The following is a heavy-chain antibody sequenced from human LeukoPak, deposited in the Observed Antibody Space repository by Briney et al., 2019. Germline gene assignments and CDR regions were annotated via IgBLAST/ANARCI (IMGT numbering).Heavy chain of an antibody. D-gene: IGHD3-10*01. CDR1: GFTFSNAW. CDR3: TTEVARFEDKVGY. J-gene: IGHJ4*02. Sequence: GGSLRLSCAASGFTFSNAWMSWVRQAPGKGLEWVGRIKSKSDGGTIDYAAPVKGRFTISRDDSKNTLYLQMNSLKTEDTGVYYCTTEVARFEDKVGYWGQGTLVTVSS. CDR2: IKSKSDGGTI. V-gene: IGHV3-15*01.